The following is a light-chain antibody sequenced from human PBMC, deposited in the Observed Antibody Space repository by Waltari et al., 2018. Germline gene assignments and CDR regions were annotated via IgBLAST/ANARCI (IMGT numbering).Light chain of an antibody. CDR3: QALGRSAWV. CDR1: PLGNKY. V-gene: IGLV3-1*01. Sequence: SSELTQPPSVSVAPGPTASITCSGDPLGNKYASWYQQKPGQSPLLVIYQDAKRPSGIPERFSGSKSGNAATLTISGTQAMDEADYYCQALGRSAWVFGGGTKLTVL. J-gene: IGLJ3*02. CDR2: QDA.